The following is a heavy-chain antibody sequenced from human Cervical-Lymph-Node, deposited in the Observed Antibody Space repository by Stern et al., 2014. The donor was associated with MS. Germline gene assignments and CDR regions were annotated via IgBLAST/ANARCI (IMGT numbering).Heavy chain of an antibody. CDR3: ARGRGGNYRYYFDY. CDR2: ISSGGSYI. D-gene: IGHD4-23*01. Sequence: EVQLVESGGGLVKPGGSLRLSCAASGFTFSSYSMNWVRQAPGKGLEWVASISSGGSYISYADSLKVRFTISRDNAKNSLYLQMNSLRAEDTAVYYCARGRGGNYRYYFDYWGQGTLVTVSS. J-gene: IGHJ4*02. CDR1: GFTFSSYS. V-gene: IGHV3-21*01.